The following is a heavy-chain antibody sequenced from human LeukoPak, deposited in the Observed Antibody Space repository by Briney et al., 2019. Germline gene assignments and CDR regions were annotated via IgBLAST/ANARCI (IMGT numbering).Heavy chain of an antibody. Sequence: GGSLRLSCTASGFAFSNYAIHWVRQAPGKGLEGVAVISDDGSDAYYAGSVEGRLSIPRDNSKSTVFLQMNSLRAEDTAVYYCGPIDSWGQGTLVTVSS. CDR1: GFAFSNYA. CDR3: GPIDS. D-gene: IGHD2-15*01. V-gene: IGHV3-30-3*01. CDR2: ISDDGSDA. J-gene: IGHJ4*02.